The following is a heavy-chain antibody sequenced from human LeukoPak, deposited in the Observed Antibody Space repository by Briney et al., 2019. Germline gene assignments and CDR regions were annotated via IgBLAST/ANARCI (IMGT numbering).Heavy chain of an antibody. V-gene: IGHV4-59*01. CDR3: ARSDIYCSGGTCPPNTFDAFDV. CDR1: GGSISSYY. Sequence: SETLSLTCTVSGGSISSYYWSWIRQPPGEGLEWIGHICYIGSTNYNPSLKSRVTISVDTSKNNFSLKLTSVTAADTAVYYCARSDIYCSGGTCPPNTFDAFDVWGQGAMVTVSS. CDR2: ICYIGST. D-gene: IGHD2-15*01. J-gene: IGHJ3*01.